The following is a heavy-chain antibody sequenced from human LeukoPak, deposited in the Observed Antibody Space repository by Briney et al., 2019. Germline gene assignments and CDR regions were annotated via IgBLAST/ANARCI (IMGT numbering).Heavy chain of an antibody. CDR1: GGSLTNYY. CDR2: IYYSGST. D-gene: IGHD6-13*01. V-gene: IGHV4-59*01. CDR3: ARGISSWHYYFDY. J-gene: IGHJ4*02. Sequence: SETLSLTCTVSGGSLTNYYWSWIRQPPGQGLDWIGHIYYSGSTNYNPSLKSRVTISLDTSKNQFSLKVISVTAADTAVYYCARGISSWHYYFDYWGQGTLVTVSS.